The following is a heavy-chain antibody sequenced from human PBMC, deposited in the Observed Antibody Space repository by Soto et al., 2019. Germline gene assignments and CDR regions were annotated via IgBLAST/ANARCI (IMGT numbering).Heavy chain of an antibody. D-gene: IGHD4-17*01. CDR2: IYYSGST. V-gene: IGHV4-59*01. Sequence: PSETLSLTCTVSGGSISSYYWSWIRQPPGKGLEWIGYIYYSGSTNYNPSLKSRVTISVDTSKNQFSLKLSSVTAADTAVYYCARSTDYGYYYYYMDVWGKGTTVTVSS. CDR3: ARSTDYGYYYYYMDV. J-gene: IGHJ6*03. CDR1: GGSISSYY.